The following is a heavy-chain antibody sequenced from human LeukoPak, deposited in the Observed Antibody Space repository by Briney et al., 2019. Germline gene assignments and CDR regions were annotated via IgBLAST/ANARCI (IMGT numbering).Heavy chain of an antibody. D-gene: IGHD4-17*01. CDR1: GGTFSSYA. Sequence: ASVKVSCKASGGTFSSYAISWVRQAPGQGLEWMGRIIPIFGTANYAQKFQGRVTITTDESTSTAYMELSSLRSEDTAVYYCAAAYGDCVFDYWGQGTLVTVSS. CDR3: AAAYGDCVFDY. V-gene: IGHV1-69*05. J-gene: IGHJ4*02. CDR2: IIPIFGTA.